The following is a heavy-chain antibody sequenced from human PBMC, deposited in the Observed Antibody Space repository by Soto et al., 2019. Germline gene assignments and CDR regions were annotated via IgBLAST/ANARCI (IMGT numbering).Heavy chain of an antibody. J-gene: IGHJ4*02. Sequence: ASVKVSCKASGYTFTSYGISWVRQAPGQGLEWMGWISAYNGNTNYAQKLQGRVTMTTDTSTSTAYIELRSLRSDDTAVYYCATHGRTALGPNYIDSWGQGNLVTVSS. D-gene: IGHD5-18*01. CDR2: ISAYNGNT. CDR1: GYTFTSYG. V-gene: IGHV1-18*01. CDR3: ATHGRTALGPNYIDS.